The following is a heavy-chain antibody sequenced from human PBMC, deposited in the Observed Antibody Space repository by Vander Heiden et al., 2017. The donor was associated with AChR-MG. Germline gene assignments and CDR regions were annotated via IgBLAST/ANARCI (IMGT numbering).Heavy chain of an antibody. CDR1: GGTFGSYA. V-gene: IGHV1-69*01. CDR2: IIPIFDTA. D-gene: IGHD3-10*01. CDR3: VAMVREAYWYFDL. Sequence: QVQLVQSGAEVKKPGSSVKVSCKASGGTFGSYAISWGRQAPGQGLEWMGGIIPIFDTANYSQKFQGRVTITADESTSTAYMELSSLRSEDTAVYYCVAMVREAYWYFDLWGRGTLVTVSS. J-gene: IGHJ2*01.